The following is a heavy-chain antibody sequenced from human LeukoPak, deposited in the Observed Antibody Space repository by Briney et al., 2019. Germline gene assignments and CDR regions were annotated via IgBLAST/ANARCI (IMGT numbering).Heavy chain of an antibody. J-gene: IGHJ3*02. D-gene: IGHD6-13*01. V-gene: IGHV1-69*13. CDR1: GGTFSSYA. Sequence: SVKVSCKASGGTFSSYAISWVRQAPGQGLEWMGGIIPIFGTANYAQKFQGRVTITADESTSTAYMELSSLRSEVTAVYYCARSRAGNGYAFDIWGQGTMVTVSS. CDR3: ARSRAGNGYAFDI. CDR2: IIPIFGTA.